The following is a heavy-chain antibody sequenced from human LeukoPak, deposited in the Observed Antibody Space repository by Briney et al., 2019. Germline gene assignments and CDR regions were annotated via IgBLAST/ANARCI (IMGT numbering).Heavy chain of an antibody. J-gene: IGHJ4*02. CDR2: IYYSGNS. CDR1: GGSISSYY. V-gene: IGHV4-59*01. D-gene: IGHD2-15*01. Sequence: SETLSLTCTVSGGSISSYYWSWIRQPPGKGLEWIGYIYYSGNSNYNPSLKSRVTISADTSKNEFSLKLSSVTAADMAVYYCATRSTGVAATFDSWGQGALVTVSS. CDR3: ATRSTGVAATFDS.